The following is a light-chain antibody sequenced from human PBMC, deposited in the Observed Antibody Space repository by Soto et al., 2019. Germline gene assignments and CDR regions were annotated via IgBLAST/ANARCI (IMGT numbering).Light chain of an antibody. V-gene: IGKV1-5*03. CDR2: KAS. J-gene: IGKJ4*01. Sequence: NQMTQSPPTLSASLGDRVTITCRASQSIANWLAWYQHKPGKAPKLLIYKASGLESGVPSRFSGSGSGTDFTLTISSLQPDDFATYYCQQYNSYSPLTFGGGSKVDIK. CDR1: QSIANW. CDR3: QQYNSYSPLT.